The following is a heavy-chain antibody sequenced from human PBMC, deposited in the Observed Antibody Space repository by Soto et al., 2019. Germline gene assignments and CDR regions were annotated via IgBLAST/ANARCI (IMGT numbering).Heavy chain of an antibody. CDR1: GFTFSSYA. CDR2: ISGSGGST. Sequence: EVQLLESGGGLVQPVWSLRLSCAASGFTFSSYAMSWVRQAPGKGLEWVSAISGSGGSTYYADSVKGRFTISRDNAKNTLYLQMNSLRAEDTAVYYCAKDYFIVGATDAFDIWGQGTMVTVSS. D-gene: IGHD1-26*01. CDR3: AKDYFIVGATDAFDI. V-gene: IGHV3-23*01. J-gene: IGHJ3*02.